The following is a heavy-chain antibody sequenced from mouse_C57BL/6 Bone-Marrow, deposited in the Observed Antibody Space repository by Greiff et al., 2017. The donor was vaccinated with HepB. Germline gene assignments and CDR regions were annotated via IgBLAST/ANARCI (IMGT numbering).Heavy chain of an antibody. Sequence: EVQGVESGGGLVQSGRSLRLSCATSGFTFSDFYMEWVRQAPGKGLEWIASSRNKANDYTTEYSASVKGRFIVSRDTSQSILYLQMNALRAEDTAIYYCARGYDYGAMDYGGQGTAVTVSS. D-gene: IGHD1-3*01. CDR3: ARGYDYGAMDY. CDR1: GFTFSDFY. J-gene: IGHJ4*01. V-gene: IGHV7-1*01. CDR2: SRNKANDYTT.